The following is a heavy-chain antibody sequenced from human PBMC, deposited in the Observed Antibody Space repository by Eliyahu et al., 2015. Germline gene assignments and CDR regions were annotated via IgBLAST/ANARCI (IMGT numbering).Heavy chain of an antibody. CDR1: GGTFSXXA. CDR3: ARAKTELEGSSHWFDP. Sequence: QVQLVQSGAEVKKPGSSVKVSCKASGGTFSXXAIXWVRQAPGQGLXWMGGIIPIFGTANYAQKFQGRVTITADESTSTAYMELSSLRSEDTAVYYCARAKTELEGSSHWFDPWGQGTLVTVSS. D-gene: IGHD1-26*01. CDR2: IIPIFGTA. V-gene: IGHV1-69*01. J-gene: IGHJ5*02.